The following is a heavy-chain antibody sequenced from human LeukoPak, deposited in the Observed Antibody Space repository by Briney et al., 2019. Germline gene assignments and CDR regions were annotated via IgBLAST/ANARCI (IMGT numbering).Heavy chain of an antibody. V-gene: IGHV4-34*01. D-gene: IGHD6-19*01. CDR2: ITYRGNT. CDR1: GPFETYY. Sequence: SETLSLTCAVYGPFETYYWTLVRQPPGKGLEWIGEITYRGNTNYNPSLESRVKISVDRTKRQFYLTLTSVTAADTAVYYCAGYGGDWYPESWGQGTLVTVSS. J-gene: IGHJ4*02. CDR3: AGYGGDWYPES.